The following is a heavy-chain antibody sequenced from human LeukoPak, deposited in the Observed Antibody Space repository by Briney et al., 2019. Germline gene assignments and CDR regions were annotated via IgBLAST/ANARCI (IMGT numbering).Heavy chain of an antibody. CDR3: ARGEDSGWYEYYYYYYMDV. V-gene: IGHV4-59*01. Sequence: SETLSLTCTVSGGSISSYYWSWIRQPPGKGLEWIGYIYYSGSTNYNPSLKSRVTISVDTSKNQFSLKLSSVTAADTAVYYCARGEDSGWYEYYYYYYMDVWGKGTTVTVSS. CDR1: GGSISSYY. J-gene: IGHJ6*03. CDR2: IYYSGST. D-gene: IGHD6-19*01.